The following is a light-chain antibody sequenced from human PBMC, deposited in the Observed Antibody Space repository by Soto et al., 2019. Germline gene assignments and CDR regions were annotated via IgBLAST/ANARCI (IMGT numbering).Light chain of an antibody. CDR2: DVS. Sequence: QSVLTQPASVSGFPGQSITISCTGTSSYVGGYNYVSWHQQHPGKAPKLMIYDVSNRPSGVSNRFSGSKSGNTASLTISGLQAEDEADYYCSSYTSSTTVIFGGGPKVTVL. CDR3: SSYTSSTTVI. J-gene: IGLJ2*01. V-gene: IGLV2-14*03. CDR1: SSYVGGYNY.